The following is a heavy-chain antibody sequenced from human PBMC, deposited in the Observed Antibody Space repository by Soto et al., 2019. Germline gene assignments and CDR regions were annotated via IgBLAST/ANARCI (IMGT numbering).Heavy chain of an antibody. CDR3: ARVRAAATIFGVVIMKIWFFDY. CDR1: GGSFSGYY. J-gene: IGHJ4*02. Sequence: QVQLQQWGAGLLKPSETLSLTCAVYGGSFSGYYRHWIRQPPGKGLEWIGEINHSGSTNYNPSRKRRVTKSVDTSESQFSLRLSCVTAADTAVYYCARVRAAATIFGVVIMKIWFFDYWGQGTLVTVSS. D-gene: IGHD3-3*01. CDR2: INHSGST. V-gene: IGHV4-34*01.